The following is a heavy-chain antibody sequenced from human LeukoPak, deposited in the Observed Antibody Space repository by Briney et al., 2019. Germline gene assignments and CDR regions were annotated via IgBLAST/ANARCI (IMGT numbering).Heavy chain of an antibody. D-gene: IGHD5-12*01. V-gene: IGHV1-18*01. J-gene: IGHJ3*02. CDR1: GYTFTSYG. CDR3: ARDTPPDSRSGYDYIWNAFDI. Sequence: GASVKVSCKASGYTFTSYGISWVRQAPGQGLEWMGWISAYNGNTNYAQKLQGRVTMTTDTSTSTAYMELRSLRSDDTAVYYCARDTPPDSRSGYDYIWNAFDIWGQGTMVTVSS. CDR2: ISAYNGNT.